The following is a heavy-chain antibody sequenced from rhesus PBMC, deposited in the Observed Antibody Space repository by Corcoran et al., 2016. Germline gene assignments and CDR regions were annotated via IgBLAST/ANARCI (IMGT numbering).Heavy chain of an antibody. V-gene: IGHV3-100*02. CDR2: ISASGGTI. J-gene: IGHJ6*01. D-gene: IGHD3-3*01. CDR1: GFAFSSYD. CDR3: SREEDYNIWTGYYYSRVGLDS. Sequence: VASGFAFSSYDMHWVRQAPGQGLEWVSVISASGGTIYYADSVKGRFTISRDNAKNSLFLQMNSLRAEDTAVYYCSREEDYNIWTGYYYSRVGLDSWGQGVVVTVSS.